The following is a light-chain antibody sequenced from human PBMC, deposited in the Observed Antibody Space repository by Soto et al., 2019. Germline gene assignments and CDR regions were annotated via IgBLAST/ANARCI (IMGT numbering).Light chain of an antibody. Sequence: DIQMTQSPSAMSASVGDRVTITCRASQGIGNYLAWFQQKPGKVPTRLIYGASNLQRGVPSRFSGSGSGTEFTLTISSLHPYDFAIYYSLHHNSYPRTVGQGTKVDSK. CDR2: GAS. V-gene: IGKV1-17*03. CDR1: QGIGNY. CDR3: LHHNSYPRT. J-gene: IGKJ1*01.